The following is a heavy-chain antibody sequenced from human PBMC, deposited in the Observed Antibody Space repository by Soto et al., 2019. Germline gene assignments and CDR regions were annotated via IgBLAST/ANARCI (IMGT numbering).Heavy chain of an antibody. CDR2: INPGIGST. CDR3: ARESQGIKMGQDY. Sequence: QVQLVQSGAEVKKPGASVKVSCKASGYTFTTYYIHWVRQAPGQGLEWMAIINPGIGSTSYAQKFQGRVTLTRDTSTSTVYMDLSSLTSEDTAVYYCARESQGIKMGQDYWGQGTLVTVSS. D-gene: IGHD2-8*01. J-gene: IGHJ4*02. V-gene: IGHV1-46*01. CDR1: GYTFTTYY.